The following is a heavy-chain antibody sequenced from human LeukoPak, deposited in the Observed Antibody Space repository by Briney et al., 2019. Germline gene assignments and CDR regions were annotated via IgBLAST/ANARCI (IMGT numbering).Heavy chain of an antibody. V-gene: IGHV4-4*07. D-gene: IGHD3-10*01. CDR1: GGSISSYY. J-gene: IGHJ4*02. CDR2: IYTSGST. CDR3: ARYYYGSGSYYLYYFDY. Sequence: PSETLSLTCTVSGGSISSYYWSWIRQPAGKGLEWIGRIYTSGSTNYNPSLKSRVTISVDTSKNQFSLKLSSVTAADTAVYYCARYYYGSGSYYLYYFDYWGQGTLVTVSS.